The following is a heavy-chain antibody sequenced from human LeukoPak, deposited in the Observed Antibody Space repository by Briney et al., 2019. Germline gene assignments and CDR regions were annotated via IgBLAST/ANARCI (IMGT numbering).Heavy chain of an antibody. V-gene: IGHV3-30*01. CDR3: ARDRTSSGYSDY. D-gene: IGHD2-2*01. Sequence: PGRSLRLPCAASGFTFSSPAMHWVRQAPGKGREWVAVVSDDAIKTYYADSVKGRFTISKDNSKNKLYLQMTSLRAEDTAVYFCARDRTSSGYSDYWGQGTLVTVSS. CDR1: GFTFSSPA. J-gene: IGHJ4*02. CDR2: VSDDAIKT.